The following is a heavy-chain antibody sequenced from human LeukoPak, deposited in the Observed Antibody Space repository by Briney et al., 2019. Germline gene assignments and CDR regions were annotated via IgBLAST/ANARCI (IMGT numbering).Heavy chain of an antibody. J-gene: IGHJ4*02. CDR3: ARARGSGSYSSWGY. D-gene: IGHD1-26*01. Sequence: SVKVSCKVSGYTLTELSMHWVRQAPGQGLEWMGGIIPIFGTANYAQKFQGRVTITADESTSTAYMELSSLRSEDTAVYYCARARGSGSYSSWGYWGQGTLVTVSS. CDR2: IIPIFGTA. CDR1: GYTLTELS. V-gene: IGHV1-69*13.